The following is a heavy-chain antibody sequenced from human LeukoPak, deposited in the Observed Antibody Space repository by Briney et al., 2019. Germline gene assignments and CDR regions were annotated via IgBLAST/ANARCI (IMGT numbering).Heavy chain of an antibody. D-gene: IGHD4-17*01. V-gene: IGHV3-23*01. Sequence: GASVRLSCAGSGFTFSRYAMTWVRQTPGKGLEWVSSISTSGGNTYYLDSVKGRFTISRDNSKNTLYLQMNSLRAEDTALYRCARDIRDAGNYGRFDPWGQGTLVTVSS. CDR2: ISTSGGNT. CDR1: GFTFSRYA. CDR3: ARDIRDAGNYGRFDP. J-gene: IGHJ5*02.